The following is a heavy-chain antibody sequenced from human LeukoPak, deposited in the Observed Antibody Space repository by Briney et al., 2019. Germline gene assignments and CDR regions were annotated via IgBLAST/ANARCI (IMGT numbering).Heavy chain of an antibody. J-gene: IGHJ4*02. Sequence: PSETLSLTCTVSGYSISSTYYWGWIRQPPGKGLEGLEWIGNIYQSGTTYYNPSLKSRVTISVDTSKNQFSLKLSSVTAADTAVYYCARVRYGGNYYYFDYWGQGTLVTVSS. V-gene: IGHV4-38-2*02. CDR3: ARVRYGGNYYYFDY. CDR1: GYSISSTYY. CDR2: IYQSGTT. D-gene: IGHD1-26*01.